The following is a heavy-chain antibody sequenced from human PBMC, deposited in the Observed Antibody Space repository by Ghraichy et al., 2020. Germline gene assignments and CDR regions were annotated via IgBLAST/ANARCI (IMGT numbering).Heavy chain of an antibody. D-gene: IGHD2-21*02. CDR2: ISGSGGST. J-gene: IGHJ2*01. V-gene: IGHV3-23*01. CDR3: AKTGPAYCGGDCYSIYWYFDL. Sequence: LSLSCAASGFTFSSYAMSWVRQAPGKGLEWVSAISGSGGSTYYADSVMGRFTISRDNSKNTLYLQMNSLRAEDTAVYYCAKTGPAYCGGDCYSIYWYFDLWGRGILVTVSS. CDR1: GFTFSSYA.